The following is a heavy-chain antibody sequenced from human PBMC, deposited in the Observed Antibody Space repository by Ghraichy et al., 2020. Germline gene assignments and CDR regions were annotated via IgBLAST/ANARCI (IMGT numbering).Heavy chain of an antibody. CDR1: GGSFSGYY. Sequence: SQTLSLTCAVYGGSFSGYYWSWIRQPPGKGLEWIGEINHSGSTNYNPSLKSRVTISVDTSKNQFSLKLSSVTAADTAVYYCARNGYCSSTSCPWGYWGQGTLVTVSS. CDR3: ARNGYCSSTSCPWGY. J-gene: IGHJ4*02. V-gene: IGHV4-34*01. D-gene: IGHD2-2*01. CDR2: INHSGST.